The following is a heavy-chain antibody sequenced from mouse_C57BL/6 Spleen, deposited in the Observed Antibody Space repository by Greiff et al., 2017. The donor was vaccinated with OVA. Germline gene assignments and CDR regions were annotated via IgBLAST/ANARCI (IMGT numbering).Heavy chain of an antibody. D-gene: IGHD2-4*01. CDR1: GYAFSSSW. CDR3: ARYEGYDYDEDAMDY. V-gene: IGHV1-82*01. Sequence: QVQLKQSGPELVKPGASVKISCKASGYAFSSSWMNWVKQRPGKGLEWIGRIYPGDGDTNYNGKFKGKATLTADKSSSTAYMQLSSLTSEDSAVYFCARYEGYDYDEDAMDYWGQGTSVTVSS. J-gene: IGHJ4*01. CDR2: IYPGDGDT.